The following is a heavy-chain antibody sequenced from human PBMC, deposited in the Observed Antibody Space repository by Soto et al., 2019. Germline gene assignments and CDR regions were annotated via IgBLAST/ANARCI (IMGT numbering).Heavy chain of an antibody. CDR3: AREGRAYGSGSYFAY. CDR2: IIPIFGTA. Sequence: ASVKVSCKASGGTFSSYAISWVRQAPGQGLEWMGGIIPIFGTANYAQKFQGRVTITADESTSTAYMELSSLRSEDTAVYYCAREGRAYGSGSYFAYWGQGTLVTVSS. V-gene: IGHV1-69*13. J-gene: IGHJ4*02. CDR1: GGTFSSYA. D-gene: IGHD3-10*01.